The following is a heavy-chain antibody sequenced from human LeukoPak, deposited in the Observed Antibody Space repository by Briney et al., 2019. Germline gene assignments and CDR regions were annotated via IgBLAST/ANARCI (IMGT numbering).Heavy chain of an antibody. D-gene: IGHD6-13*01. J-gene: IGHJ4*02. CDR1: GFTVSSSY. Sequence: PGGSLRLSCAASGFTVSSSYMTWVRQAPGKGLVWVSVIYSGGSTHYAGSVKGRFTISRDNSKNTVYLQMNSLRAEDTAVYHCARAPYSSSWYFDYWGQGTLVTVSS. CDR2: IYSGGST. CDR3: ARAPYSSSWYFDY. V-gene: IGHV3-66*01.